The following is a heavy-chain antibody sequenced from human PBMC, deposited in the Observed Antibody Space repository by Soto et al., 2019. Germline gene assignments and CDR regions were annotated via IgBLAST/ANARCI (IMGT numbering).Heavy chain of an antibody. CDR2: ISYDGSNK. V-gene: IGHV3-30*18. CDR1: GFTFSSYG. CDR3: AKDGSDTAMVTDFDY. Sequence: GGSLRLSCAASGFTFSSYGMHWVRQAPGKGLEWVAVISYDGSNKYYADSVKGRFTISRDNSKNTLYLQMNSLRAEDTAVYYCAKDGSDTAMVTDFDYWGQGTLVTVSS. D-gene: IGHD5-18*01. J-gene: IGHJ4*02.